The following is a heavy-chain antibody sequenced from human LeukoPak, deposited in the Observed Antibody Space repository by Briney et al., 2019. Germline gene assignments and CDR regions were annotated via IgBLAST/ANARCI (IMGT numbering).Heavy chain of an antibody. J-gene: IGHJ3*02. V-gene: IGHV3-7*01. CDR3: ARDSGELLWEAFDI. D-gene: IGHD1-26*01. Sequence: PGGSLRLSCAASGFTFSSYWMSWVRQAPGKGLEWVANIKQDGSEEYYVDSVKGRFTISRDNAKNSLYLQMNSLRAEDTAVYYCARDSGELLWEAFDIWGQGTMVTVSS. CDR2: IKQDGSEE. CDR1: GFTFSSYW.